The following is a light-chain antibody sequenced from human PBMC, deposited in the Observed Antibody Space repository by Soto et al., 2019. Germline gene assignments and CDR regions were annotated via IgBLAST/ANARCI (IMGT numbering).Light chain of an antibody. Sequence: QSALTQPASVSGSPGQSITISCIGTSSDVGSYNLVSWYQQYPSKAPKLMIYEGNKRPSGVSNRFSGSKSGNTASLTISGLQAEDEADYYCCAYTSSATLVFGGGTKLTVL. CDR2: EGN. J-gene: IGLJ3*02. CDR3: CAYTSSATLV. V-gene: IGLV2-23*01. CDR1: SSDVGSYNL.